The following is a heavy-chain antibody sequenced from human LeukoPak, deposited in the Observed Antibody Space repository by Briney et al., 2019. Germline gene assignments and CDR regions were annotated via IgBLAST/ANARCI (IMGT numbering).Heavy chain of an antibody. CDR3: ARQLGYCSSTSCYADKVDY. D-gene: IGHD2-2*01. J-gene: IGHJ4*02. CDR2: IYYSGST. V-gene: IGHV4-39*01. Sequence: SETLSLTCTVSGGSNSSSSYYWGWIRQPPGKGLEWFGSIYYSGSTYYNPSLKSRVTISVDTSKNQFSLKLSSVTAADTAVYYCARQLGYCSSTSCYADKVDYWGQGTLVTVSS. CDR1: GGSNSSSSYY.